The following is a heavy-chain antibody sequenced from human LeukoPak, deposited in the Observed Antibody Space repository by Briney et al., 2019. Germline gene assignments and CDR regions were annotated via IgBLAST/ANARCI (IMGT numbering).Heavy chain of an antibody. J-gene: IGHJ4*02. Sequence: GGSLRLSCAASGFTVSSNYMSWVRQAPGKGLEWVSVIYSGGSTYYADSVKGRFTISRDNSKNTLYLQMNSLRAENTAVYYCASPLWFGEVHFDYWGQGTLVTVSS. CDR3: ASPLWFGEVHFDY. CDR2: IYSGGST. CDR1: GFTVSSNY. V-gene: IGHV3-66*01. D-gene: IGHD3-10*01.